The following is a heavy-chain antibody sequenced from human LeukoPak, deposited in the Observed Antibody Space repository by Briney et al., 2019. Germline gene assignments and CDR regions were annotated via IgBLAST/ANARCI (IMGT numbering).Heavy chain of an antibody. J-gene: IGHJ5*02. CDR2: INPNSGGT. V-gene: IGHV1-2*02. CDR1: GYTFTGYY. Sequence: ASVKVSCKASGYTFTGYYMHWVRQAPGQGLEWMGWINPNSGGTNYAQKFQGRVTMTRDTSISTAYMELSRLRSDDTAVYYCARTERLGELSLSTNWFDHWGQGTLVTVSS. CDR3: ARTERLGELSLSTNWFDH. D-gene: IGHD3-16*02.